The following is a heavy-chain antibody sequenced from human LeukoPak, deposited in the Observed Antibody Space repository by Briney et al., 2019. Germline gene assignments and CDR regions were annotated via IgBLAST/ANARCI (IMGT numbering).Heavy chain of an antibody. V-gene: IGHV4-4*07. CDR1: GGSISSYY. CDR3: ARDSDVLVDYDFWSGFNNWFDP. CDR2: IYTSGST. Sequence: SETLSLTCTVSGGSISSYYWSWIRQPAGKGLEWIGRIYTSGSTNCNPSLKSRVTMSVDTSKNQFSLKLSSVTAADTAVYYCARDSDVLVDYDFWSGFNNWFDPWGQGTLVTVSS. D-gene: IGHD3-3*01. J-gene: IGHJ5*02.